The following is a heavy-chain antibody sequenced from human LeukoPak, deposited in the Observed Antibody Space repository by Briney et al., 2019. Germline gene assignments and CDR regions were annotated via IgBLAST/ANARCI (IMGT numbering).Heavy chain of an antibody. CDR2: LNQSGST. Sequence: SGTLSVTRAVYRGSFSGYYWSWIRQPPGKGVEGPGELNQSGSTNYNPSLQSRATISVDTSKNQFSLKLSSVTAADTAVYYCARGRGYCSRTSCSAFDYWGQGTLVTVSS. V-gene: IGHV4-34*01. D-gene: IGHD2-2*01. CDR3: ARGRGYCSRTSCSAFDY. J-gene: IGHJ4*02. CDR1: RGSFSGYY.